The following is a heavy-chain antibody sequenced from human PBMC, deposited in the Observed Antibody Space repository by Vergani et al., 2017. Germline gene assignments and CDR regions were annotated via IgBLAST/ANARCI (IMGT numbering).Heavy chain of an antibody. J-gene: IGHJ4*02. CDR1: GYTFTSYG. Sequence: QVQLVQSGAEVKKPGASVKVSCKASGYTFTSYGISWVRQAPGQGLEWMGWISAYNGNTNYAQKLQGRVTMTTDTSTSTASMALRSLRSDATAVYYCARAERQYYDSSGYHGDYWGQGTLVTVSS. CDR3: ARAERQYYDSSGYHGDY. CDR2: ISAYNGNT. D-gene: IGHD3-22*01. V-gene: IGHV1-18*01.